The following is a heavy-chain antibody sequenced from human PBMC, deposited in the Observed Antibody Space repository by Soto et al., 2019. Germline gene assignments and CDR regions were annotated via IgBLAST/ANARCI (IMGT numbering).Heavy chain of an antibody. V-gene: IGHV1-18*01. J-gene: IGHJ3*02. CDR2: ISAYNGNT. Sequence: ASVKVSCKASGYTFTSYGISWVRQAPGQGLEWMGWISAYNGNTNYAQKLQGRVTMTTDTSTSTAYMELRSLRSDDTAVYYCGRSGYSSGWSPYAFDIWGQGTMVTVSS. CDR1: GYTFTSYG. D-gene: IGHD6-19*01. CDR3: GRSGYSSGWSPYAFDI.